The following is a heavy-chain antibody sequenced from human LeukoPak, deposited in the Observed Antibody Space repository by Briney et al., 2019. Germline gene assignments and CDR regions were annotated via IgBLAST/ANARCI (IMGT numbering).Heavy chain of an antibody. J-gene: IGHJ3*02. CDR1: GFTFSSYD. CDR3: AKALTRWAFDI. Sequence: GGSLRLSCAASGFTFSSYDMSWVRQAPGKGLEWVSSISLSNDGTTHADSVKGRFTISTDNAKKTIYLQMDSLRVEDTAIYYCAKALTRWAFDIWGQGTMVTVSS. CDR2: ISLSNDGT. D-gene: IGHD3-16*01. V-gene: IGHV3-23*01.